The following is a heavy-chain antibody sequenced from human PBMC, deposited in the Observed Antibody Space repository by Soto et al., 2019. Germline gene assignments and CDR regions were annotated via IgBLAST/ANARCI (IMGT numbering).Heavy chain of an antibody. V-gene: IGHV1-2*04. CDR3: ARGRDTAMVYYYYGMDV. D-gene: IGHD5-18*01. CDR1: GYTFTGYY. J-gene: IGHJ6*02. CDR2: INPNSGGT. Sequence: ASVKVSCKASGYTFTGYYMHWVRQAPGQGLEWMGWINPNSGGTNYAQKLQGWVTMTRDTSISTAYMELSRLRSDDTAVYYCARGRDTAMVYYYYGMDVWGQGTTVTVSS.